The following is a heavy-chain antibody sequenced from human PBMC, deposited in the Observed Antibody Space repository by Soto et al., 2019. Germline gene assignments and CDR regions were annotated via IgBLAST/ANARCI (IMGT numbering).Heavy chain of an antibody. CDR1: GFTFSSYA. CDR3: ANDHTVVIRDAFDI. CDR2: ISDSGTGT. Sequence: EVQILESGGGLVQPGGSLRLSCAASGFTFSSYAMYWVRQAPGTGLAWVSGISDSGTGTYYADSVKGRFTISRDNSKNAVYLQMKSLRAEDTAVYYCANDHTVVIRDAFDIWGQGTMVNVSS. J-gene: IGHJ3*02. V-gene: IGHV3-23*01. D-gene: IGHD3-22*01.